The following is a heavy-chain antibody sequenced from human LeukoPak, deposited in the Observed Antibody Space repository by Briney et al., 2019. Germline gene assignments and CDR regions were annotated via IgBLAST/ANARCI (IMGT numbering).Heavy chain of an antibody. CDR1: GFTFSSYW. CDR3: AREVDIVVVVAATGPGY. V-gene: IGHV3-74*01. CDR2: INSDGSST. Sequence: PGGSLRLSCAASGFTFSSYWMHWVRQAPGKGLVWVSRINSDGSSTSYADSVKGRFTISRDNAKNTLYLQMNSLRAEDTAVYYCAREVDIVVVVAATGPGYWGQGTLVTVSS. J-gene: IGHJ4*02. D-gene: IGHD2-15*01.